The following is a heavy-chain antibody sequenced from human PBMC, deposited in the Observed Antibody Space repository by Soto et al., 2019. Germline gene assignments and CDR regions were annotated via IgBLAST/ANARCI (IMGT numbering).Heavy chain of an antibody. D-gene: IGHD3-22*01. V-gene: IGHV4-30-4*01. CDR1: GGSISSGDYY. J-gene: IGHJ4*02. CDR3: AREGLNYYDSSGYPDY. Sequence: KLSETLSLTCTVSGGSISSGDYYWSWIRQPPGKGLEWIGYIYYSGSTYYNPSLKSRVTISVDASKNQFSLKLSSVTAADTAVYYCAREGLNYYDSSGYPDYWGQGTLVTVS. CDR2: IYYSGST.